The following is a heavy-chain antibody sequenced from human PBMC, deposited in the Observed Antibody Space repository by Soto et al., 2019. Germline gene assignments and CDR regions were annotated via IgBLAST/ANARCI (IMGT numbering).Heavy chain of an antibody. CDR1: GFTFSSYS. CDR2: IWSDGGDK. CDR3: ARDKESGYDTPAGY. V-gene: IGHV3-33*08. D-gene: IGHD3-3*01. Sequence: PGGSLRLSCRASGFTFSSYSMSWVRQAPGRGLEWVAFIWSDGGDKYYADSVKGRFTISRDNSKNTLYLQVNSLRAEDTAVYYCARDKESGYDTPAGYWGQGVLVTVSS. J-gene: IGHJ4*02.